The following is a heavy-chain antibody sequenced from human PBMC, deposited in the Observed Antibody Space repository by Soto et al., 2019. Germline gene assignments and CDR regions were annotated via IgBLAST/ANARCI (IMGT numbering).Heavy chain of an antibody. CDR1: VFTFSSYD. CDR3: VRSGTASMLRHNWFDP. Sequence: EVQLVESGGGLVKPGGSLRLSCAASVFTFSSYDMNWVRQAPGKGLEYVSSITTSGSYIYYGDSVRGRFTISRDNAKDPAFLQMDSLRAEDTAVYYCVRSGTASMLRHNWFDPGGQGTLVTVSS. D-gene: IGHD1-1*01. J-gene: IGHJ5*02. CDR2: ITTSGSYI. V-gene: IGHV3-21*01.